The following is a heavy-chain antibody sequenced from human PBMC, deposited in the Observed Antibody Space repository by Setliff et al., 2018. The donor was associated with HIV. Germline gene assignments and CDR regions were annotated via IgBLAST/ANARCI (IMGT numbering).Heavy chain of an antibody. D-gene: IGHD6-6*01. Sequence: NPGGSLRLSCAASGFTFSSYSMNWVRQAPGKGLEWVSTFGTSYSSIHYADSVRGRFTISRDNAKNSLYLQMNGLRAEDTAVYYCARDVGSSSYFDYWGQGTLVTVSS. V-gene: IGHV3-21*01. CDR3: ARDVGSSSYFDY. CDR1: GFTFSSYS. CDR2: FGTSYSSI. J-gene: IGHJ4*02.